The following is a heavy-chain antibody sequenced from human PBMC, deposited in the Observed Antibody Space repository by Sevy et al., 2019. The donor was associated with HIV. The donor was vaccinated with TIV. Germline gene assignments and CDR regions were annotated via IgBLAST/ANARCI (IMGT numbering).Heavy chain of an antibody. Sequence: GGSLRLSCADSGFTFSTYSMNWVRQGPGKGLEWVSSISSSSNYIYYADSVKGRFTVSRDNAKNSLYLQMNSLRAEDTAVYYCVRDGKGEYSAYDWAGYYGMDVWGQGTMVTVSS. V-gene: IGHV3-21*01. D-gene: IGHD5-12*01. J-gene: IGHJ6*01. CDR2: ISSSSNYI. CDR1: GFTFSTYS. CDR3: VRDGKGEYSAYDWAGYYGMDV.